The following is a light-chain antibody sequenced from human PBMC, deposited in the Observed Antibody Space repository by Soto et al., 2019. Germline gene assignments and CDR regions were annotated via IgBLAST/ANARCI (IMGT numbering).Light chain of an antibody. Sequence: ESVLTQSPATLSLSPGERDTLSCRASQSVSSSLAWYQQKPGQAPRLIIYDASNRATGIPDRFSGSGSGTDFTLTISSLVPEDFAVYYCQQSGYGPPIAFGQGTRLEIK. J-gene: IGKJ5*01. CDR1: QSVSSS. CDR3: QQSGYGPPIA. CDR2: DAS. V-gene: IGKV3-11*01.